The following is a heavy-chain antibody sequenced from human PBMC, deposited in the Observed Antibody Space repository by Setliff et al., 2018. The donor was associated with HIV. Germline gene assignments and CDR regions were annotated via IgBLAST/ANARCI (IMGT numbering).Heavy chain of an antibody. CDR3: ARDRSSRNWFDP. V-gene: IGHV1-69*06. J-gene: IGHJ5*02. D-gene: IGHD6-13*01. Sequence: SVKVSCKASGYTFTIYGITWVRQAPGQGLEWMGRIIPIFGSTNYAQKFQGRVTITADKSTSTAYMELNSLRSEDTAVYYCARDRSSRNWFDPWGQGTLVTVSS. CDR1: GYTFTIYG. CDR2: IIPIFGST.